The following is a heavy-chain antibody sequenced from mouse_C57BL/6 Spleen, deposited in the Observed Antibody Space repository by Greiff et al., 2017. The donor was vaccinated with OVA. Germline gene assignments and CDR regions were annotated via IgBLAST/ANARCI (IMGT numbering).Heavy chain of an antibody. CDR3: ARRGYDYDEDYAMDY. Sequence: VKLQESGPELVKPGASVKISCKASGYSFTSYYIHWVKQRPGQGLEWIGWIYPGSGNTKYNEKFKGKATLTEDTSSSTAYMQLSSLTSEDSAVYYGARRGYDYDEDYAMDYWGQGTSATVAS. CDR2: IYPGSGNT. V-gene: IGHV1-66*01. D-gene: IGHD2-4*01. J-gene: IGHJ4*01. CDR1: GYSFTSYY.